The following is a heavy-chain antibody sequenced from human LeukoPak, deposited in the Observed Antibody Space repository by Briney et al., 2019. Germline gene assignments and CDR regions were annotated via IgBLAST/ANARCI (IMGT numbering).Heavy chain of an antibody. Sequence: GESLKISCQGSGYRFSNYWIAWVRQVPGKGLEWMGVTGDSDTRYSPSFEVQVTMSVDKSINTAYLQWSSLKASDTAMYYCARHFGTGTPFDYWGQGTLVTVSS. CDR1: GYRFSNYW. D-gene: IGHD3/OR15-3a*01. J-gene: IGHJ4*02. CDR2: TGDSDT. CDR3: ARHFGTGTPFDY. V-gene: IGHV5-51*01.